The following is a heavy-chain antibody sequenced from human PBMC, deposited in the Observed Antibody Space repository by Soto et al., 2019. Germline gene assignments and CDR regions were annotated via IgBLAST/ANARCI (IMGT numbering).Heavy chain of an antibody. CDR2: IYYSGST. CDR1: GGSISSYY. CDR3: ARVGYSGYAGIYYYYYMDV. V-gene: IGHV4-59*01. J-gene: IGHJ6*03. D-gene: IGHD5-12*01. Sequence: SETLSLTCTVSGGSISSYYWSWIRQPPGKGLEWIGYIYYSGSTNYNPSLKSRVTISVDTSKNQFSLKLSSVTAADTAVYYCARVGYSGYAGIYYYYYMDVWGKGTTVTVSS.